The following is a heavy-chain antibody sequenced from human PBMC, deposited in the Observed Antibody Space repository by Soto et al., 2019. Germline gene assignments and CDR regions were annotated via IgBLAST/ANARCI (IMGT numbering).Heavy chain of an antibody. CDR1: GFTFSSYA. CDR2: ISGSGGST. D-gene: IGHD6-19*01. CDR3: AKEGRQWLVRPSLDY. V-gene: IGHV3-23*01. Sequence: GGSLRLSCAASGFTFSSYAMSWVRQAPGKGLEWVSAISGSGGSTYYADSVKGRFTISRDNSKNTLYLQMNSLRAEDTAVYYCAKEGRQWLVRPSLDYWGQGTLVTVYS. J-gene: IGHJ4*02.